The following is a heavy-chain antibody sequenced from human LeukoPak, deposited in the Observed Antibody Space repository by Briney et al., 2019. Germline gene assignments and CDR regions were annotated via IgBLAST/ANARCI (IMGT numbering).Heavy chain of an antibody. J-gene: IGHJ6*04. CDR1: GFTFSNYG. CDR3: ATDIISWFGEFDYGLDV. V-gene: IGHV3-30*03. D-gene: IGHD3-10*01. CDR2: ISYDGSNK. Sequence: GGSLTLSCAASGFTFSNYGMHWLRQAPGKGLEWVALISYDGSNKYYADSVKGRFTISRDNSKNTLYLQMNSLRAEDTAVYYCATDIISWFGEFDYGLDVWGKGTTVTVSP.